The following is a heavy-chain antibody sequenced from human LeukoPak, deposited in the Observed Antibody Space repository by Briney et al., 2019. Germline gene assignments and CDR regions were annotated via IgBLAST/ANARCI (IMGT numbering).Heavy chain of an antibody. V-gene: IGHV3-48*01. J-gene: IGHJ4*02. CDR1: GFTFNTYS. CDR2: ISGDSRTI. Sequence: GGSLGLSCAASGFTFNTYSMIWVRQAPGKGLEWLSYISGDSRTIYYPDSVKGRFTISRDNAKNSLYLQLISLRAEDTAVYYCARDRHSSVDYWGQGALVTVSS. CDR3: ARDRHSSVDY. D-gene: IGHD3-22*01.